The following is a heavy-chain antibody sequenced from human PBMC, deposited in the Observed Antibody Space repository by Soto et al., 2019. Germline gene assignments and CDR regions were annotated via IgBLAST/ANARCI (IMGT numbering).Heavy chain of an antibody. CDR3: AKDTTGTTGFDY. CDR2: ISWNSGSI. CDR1: GFPFDDYA. V-gene: IGHV3-9*01. J-gene: IGHJ4*02. D-gene: IGHD1-1*01. Sequence: GGSLRLSCTASGFPFDDYAMHWVRQAPGKGLEWVSGISWNSGSIGYADSVKGRFTISRDNAKNSLYLQMNSLRAEDTALYYCAKDTTGTTGFDYWGQGTLVTVSS.